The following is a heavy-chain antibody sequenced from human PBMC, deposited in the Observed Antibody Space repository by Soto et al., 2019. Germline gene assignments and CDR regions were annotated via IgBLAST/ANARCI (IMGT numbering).Heavy chain of an antibody. V-gene: IGHV1-8*01. Sequence: QVQLVQSGAEVKKPGASVKVSCKASGYTFTSYDINWVRQATGQGLEWMGWMNPNSGNTGYAQKFQGRVTMTRNTSIRTAYMDLRSLRSEDKAVYYCARERTVAGNDYWGQGTLVTVSS. J-gene: IGHJ4*02. CDR1: GYTFTSYD. CDR3: ARERTVAGNDY. CDR2: MNPNSGNT. D-gene: IGHD6-19*01.